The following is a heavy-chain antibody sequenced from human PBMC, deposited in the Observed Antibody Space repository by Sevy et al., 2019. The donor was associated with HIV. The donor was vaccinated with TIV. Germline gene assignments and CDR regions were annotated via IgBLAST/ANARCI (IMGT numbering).Heavy chain of an antibody. Sequence: GGSLRLSCAASGFTFSDYYMSWIRQAPGKGLEWVSYISSSSSYTNYADSVKGRFTISRDNAKNSLYLQMNSLRAEDTAVYYCAREWGGGLWADSSGTKDYYYGMDVWGQGTTVTVSS. CDR3: AREWGGGLWADSSGTKDYYYGMDV. CDR2: ISSSSSYT. D-gene: IGHD3-22*01. CDR1: GFTFSDYY. V-gene: IGHV3-11*06. J-gene: IGHJ6*02.